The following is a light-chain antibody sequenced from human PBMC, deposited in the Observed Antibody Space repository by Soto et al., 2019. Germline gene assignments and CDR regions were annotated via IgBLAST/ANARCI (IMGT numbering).Light chain of an antibody. V-gene: IGLV2-14*01. Sequence: LTQPAYVSVSPGQSIAISCTGTTSNVGGYNYVSWYQQHPGKVPKLLIHEVSNRPSGVSNRVSGSKSGNTASLTISGLQAENEADYYCLSKTSTISYVFGTGTKVTVL. CDR3: LSKTSTISYV. J-gene: IGLJ1*01. CDR1: TSNVGGYNY. CDR2: EVS.